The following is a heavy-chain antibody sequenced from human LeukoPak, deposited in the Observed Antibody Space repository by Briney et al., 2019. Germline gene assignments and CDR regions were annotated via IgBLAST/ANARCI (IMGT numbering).Heavy chain of an antibody. D-gene: IGHD3-3*01. Sequence: SQTLSLTCTVSGGSISSGGYYWSWIRQHPGKGLEWIGYIYYSGSTYCNPSLKSRVTISVDTSKNQFSLKLSSVTAADTAVYYCARGGNYDFWSGYHIPYYFDYWGQGTLVTVSS. CDR1: GGSISSGGYY. CDR2: IYYSGST. J-gene: IGHJ4*02. CDR3: ARGGNYDFWSGYHIPYYFDY. V-gene: IGHV4-31*03.